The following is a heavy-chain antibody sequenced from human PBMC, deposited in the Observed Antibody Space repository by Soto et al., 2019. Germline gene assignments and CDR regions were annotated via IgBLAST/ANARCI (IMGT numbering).Heavy chain of an antibody. CDR3: AGGRQWLAFDS. CDR2: IYNSGNT. CDR1: GGSISSYY. D-gene: IGHD6-19*01. V-gene: IGHV4-59*01. Sequence: QLQLQESGPGLVKSSETLSLTCSVSGGSISSYYWSWIRQPPGKGLEWIGCIYNSGNTNYNPSLKSRVTISADTSKNQLSLKLSSVTAADTAVYYCAGGRQWLAFDSWGQGTLGSVSS. J-gene: IGHJ4*02.